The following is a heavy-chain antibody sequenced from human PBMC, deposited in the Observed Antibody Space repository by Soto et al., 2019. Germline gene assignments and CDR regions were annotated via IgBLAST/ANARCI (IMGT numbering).Heavy chain of an antibody. CDR1: GGSISSGGYY. J-gene: IGHJ3*02. V-gene: IGHV4-39*01. Sequence: SETLSLTCTVSGGSISSGGYYWGWIRQPPGKGLEWIGSIYYSGSTYYNPSLKSRVTISVDTSKNQFSLKLSSVTAADTAVYYCARNLVSSITYYDILTGYYFWAFDIWGQGTMVTVSS. CDR2: IYYSGST. CDR3: ARNLVSSITYYDILTGYYFWAFDI. D-gene: IGHD3-9*01.